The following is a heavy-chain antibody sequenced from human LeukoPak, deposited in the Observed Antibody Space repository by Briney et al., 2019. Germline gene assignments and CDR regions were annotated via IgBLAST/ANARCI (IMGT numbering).Heavy chain of an antibody. D-gene: IGHD3-22*01. V-gene: IGHV4-61*08. CDR1: GGSISSGGYS. J-gene: IGHJ1*01. CDR2: IYYSGST. Sequence: PSETLSLTCTVSGGSISSGGYSWSWIRQHPGKGLEWIGYIYYSGSTNYNPSLKSRVTISVDTSKNQFSLKLSSVTAADTAVYYCARLGYYYDSSGYYYEYYFQHWGQGTLVTVSS. CDR3: ARLGYYYDSSGYYYEYYFQH.